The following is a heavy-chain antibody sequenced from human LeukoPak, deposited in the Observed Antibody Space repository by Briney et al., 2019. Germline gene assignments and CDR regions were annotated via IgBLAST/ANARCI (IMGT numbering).Heavy chain of an antibody. CDR3: ARDPQTGYSSGWAY. CDR1: GYTFTSYA. J-gene: IGHJ4*02. D-gene: IGHD6-19*01. V-gene: IGHV7-4-1*02. Sequence: ASVKVSCQASGYTFTSYAMNWVRQAPGQGLEWMGWINTNTGNSTYAQGFTGRFVFSLDTSVSTAYLQISSLKAEDTAVYYCARDPQTGYSSGWAYWGQGTLVTVSS. CDR2: INTNTGNS.